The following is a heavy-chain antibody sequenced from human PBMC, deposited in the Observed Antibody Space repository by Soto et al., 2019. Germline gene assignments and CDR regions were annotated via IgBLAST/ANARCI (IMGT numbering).Heavy chain of an antibody. CDR1: GFTFSSYW. Sequence: QPGGSLRLSCAASGFTFSSYWMSWVRQAPGKGLEWVANIKQDGSEKYYVDSVKGRFTISRDNAKNSLYLQMNSLRAEDTAVYYCAREPHVLRFLEWLAYETDYYYMDVWGKGTTVTVSS. CDR2: IKQDGSEK. CDR3: AREPHVLRFLEWLAYETDYYYMDV. V-gene: IGHV3-7*01. D-gene: IGHD3-3*01. J-gene: IGHJ6*03.